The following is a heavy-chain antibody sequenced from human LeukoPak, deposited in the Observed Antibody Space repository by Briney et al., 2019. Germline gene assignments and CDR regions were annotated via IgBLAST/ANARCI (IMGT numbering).Heavy chain of an antibody. J-gene: IGHJ4*02. CDR3: ARFRTWGDKAFDY. Sequence: PGGSLRLSCAASGFAFNTYSMNWVRQAPGEGLQWVSSIISSTGSVYYSDSVRGRFTISRDTARNTLYLQMNGLRAEDTAVYYCARFRTWGDKAFDYWGQGTLVTVSS. D-gene: IGHD2-21*02. V-gene: IGHV3-21*01. CDR1: GFAFNTYS. CDR2: IISSTGSV.